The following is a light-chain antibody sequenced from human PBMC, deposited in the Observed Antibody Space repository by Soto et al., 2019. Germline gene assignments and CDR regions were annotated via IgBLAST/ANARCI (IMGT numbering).Light chain of an antibody. CDR2: AAS. Sequence: DIPMTQSPSSVSASVGDRVTITCRASQGIASWLAWYQHKPGRAPQLLIYAASSLQSGVPSRFSGSGSGTDFTLIISSLQPEDFGTYYCQQANSFPWTFGQGTKVEIK. J-gene: IGKJ1*01. CDR3: QQANSFPWT. V-gene: IGKV1-12*01. CDR1: QGIASW.